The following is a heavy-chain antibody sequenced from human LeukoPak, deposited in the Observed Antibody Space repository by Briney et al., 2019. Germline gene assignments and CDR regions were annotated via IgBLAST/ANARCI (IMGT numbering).Heavy chain of an antibody. CDR3: ARVARFSAAAGSEEGY. V-gene: IGHV1-2*02. CDR1: GYTFTNYG. D-gene: IGHD6-13*01. J-gene: IGHJ4*02. CDR2: INPNSGGT. Sequence: ASVKVSCKASGYTFTNYGISWVRQAPGQGLEWMGWINPNSGGTNYAQKFQGRVTMTRDTSISTAYMELSRLRSDDTAVYYCARVARFSAAAGSEEGYWGQGTLVTVSS.